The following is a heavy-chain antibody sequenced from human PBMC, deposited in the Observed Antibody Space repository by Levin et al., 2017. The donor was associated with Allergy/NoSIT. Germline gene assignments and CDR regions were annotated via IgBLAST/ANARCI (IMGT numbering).Heavy chain of an antibody. J-gene: IGHJ6*03. CDR2: ISHDESET. D-gene: IGHD6-19*01. CDR3: ARDRSGRYYYYIMDV. Sequence: PGGSLRLSCAASGFTFSSYGMHWVRQAPGKGLEWVAHISHDESETYYADSVKGRFTISREKAKNTLYLQMNSLRAEDTAVYYCARDRSGRYYYYIMDVWGKGTAVTVSS. V-gene: IGHV3-30*03. CDR1: GFTFSSYG.